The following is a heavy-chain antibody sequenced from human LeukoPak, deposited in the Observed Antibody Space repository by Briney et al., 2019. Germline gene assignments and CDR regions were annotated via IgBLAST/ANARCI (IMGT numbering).Heavy chain of an antibody. CDR2: ISYDGSNK. D-gene: IGHD6-6*01. CDR3: ARGGAARPDF. CDR1: GFTFSSYA. J-gene: IGHJ4*02. Sequence: GGSLRLSCAASGFTFSSYAMHWVRQAPGKGLEWVAVISYDGSNKYYADSVKGRFTISGDNSKNSLYLQMNSLRVEDTAVYYCARGGAARPDFWGQGTLVTVSS. V-gene: IGHV3-30*04.